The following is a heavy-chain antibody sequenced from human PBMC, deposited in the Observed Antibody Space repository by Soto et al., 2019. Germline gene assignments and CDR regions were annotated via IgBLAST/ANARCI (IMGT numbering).Heavy chain of an antibody. CDR2: INPGNGKT. D-gene: IGHD3-22*01. V-gene: IGHV1-3*01. J-gene: IGHJ4*02. Sequence: SVKGWRKGTGYTYTRHLMNWVRQAGGRGLEWMGWINPGNGKTKCSQKFQGRVIIERVTSASTAYMELSSLRSEDTDVYYCARGGYFDSSNYLGYWGLGTPVTVYS. CDR1: GYTYTRHL. CDR3: ARGGYFDSSNYLGY.